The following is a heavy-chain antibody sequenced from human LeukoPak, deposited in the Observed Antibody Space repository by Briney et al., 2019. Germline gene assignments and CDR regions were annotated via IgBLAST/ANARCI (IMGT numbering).Heavy chain of an antibody. CDR1: GYVFTGYY. D-gene: IGHD2-2*01. V-gene: IGHV1-2*02. J-gene: IGHJ5*02. Sequence: ASVKVSCKASGYVFTGYYMHWVRQAPGQGLEWMGWINPNSGGTKYAQKLQGRFTISRDNSKNTLYLQMNSLRAEDTAAYYCARMGWDCSSTSCYLGWFDPWGQGTPVTVSS. CDR3: ARMGWDCSSTSCYLGWFDP. CDR2: INPNSGGT.